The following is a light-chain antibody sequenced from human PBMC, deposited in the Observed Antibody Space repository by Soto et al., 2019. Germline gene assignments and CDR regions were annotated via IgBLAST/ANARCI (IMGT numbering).Light chain of an antibody. CDR2: GAS. J-gene: IGKJ5*01. CDR3: QQYNNWPPAIT. V-gene: IGKV3-20*01. Sequence: EMVLTQSPGTLSLSPGERATLSCRASQSVSASYLAWYQQKPGQAPRLLINGASSRATGIPDRFSGSGSGTDFTLTISRLEPEDFAVYYCQQYNNWPPAITFGQGTRLEIK. CDR1: QSVSASY.